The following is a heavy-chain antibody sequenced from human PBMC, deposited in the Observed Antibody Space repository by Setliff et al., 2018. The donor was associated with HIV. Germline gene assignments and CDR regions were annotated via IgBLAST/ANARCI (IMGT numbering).Heavy chain of an antibody. V-gene: IGHV5-51*01. Sequence: GESLKISCKTSGYRFTNYWIGWVRQMPGKGLEWMGIIYPGDMNIKYSPSFQDQVTISADRFRSTAYLQWSSLKASDTAIYYCARGGYWYDDNPYYRPFDYWGQGTLVTVSS. CDR1: GYRFTNYW. CDR2: IYPGDMNI. D-gene: IGHD3-10*01. CDR3: ARGGYWYDDNPYYRPFDY. J-gene: IGHJ4*02.